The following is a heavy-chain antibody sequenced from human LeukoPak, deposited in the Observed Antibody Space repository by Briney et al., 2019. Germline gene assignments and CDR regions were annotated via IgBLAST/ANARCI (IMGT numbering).Heavy chain of an antibody. CDR2: IKQDGSEK. CDR3: ARAQTRLQFYYYYGMDV. J-gene: IGHJ6*02. CDR1: GFTFSSYW. V-gene: IGHV3-7*01. D-gene: IGHD4-11*01. Sequence: GALRLSCAASGFTFSSYWMSWVRQAPGKGLEWVANIKQDGSEKYYVDSVKGRFNISRDNAKNSLYLQMNSLRAEDTAVYYCARAQTRLQFYYYYGMDVWGQGTTVTVSS.